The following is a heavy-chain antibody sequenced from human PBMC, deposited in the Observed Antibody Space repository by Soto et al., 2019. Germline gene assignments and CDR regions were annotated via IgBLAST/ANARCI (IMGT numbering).Heavy chain of an antibody. CDR2: ISGSGGST. V-gene: IGHV3-23*01. CDR3: GTDPRIGLAVGGVFDY. Sequence: GGPLRRSDPEYQLAVGENGMGSVREGVGKGLEWVSAISGSGGSTYYADSVKGRFTISRDNSKNTLYLQMNSLRAEDTAVYYCGTDPRIGLAVGGVFDYWGLGTLVNVS. D-gene: IGHD6-19*01. J-gene: IGHJ4*02. CDR1: QLAVGENG.